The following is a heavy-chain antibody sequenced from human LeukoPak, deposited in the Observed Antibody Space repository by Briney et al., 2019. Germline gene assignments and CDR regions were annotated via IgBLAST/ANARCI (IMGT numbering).Heavy chain of an antibody. CDR3: ATLQSSGYDYSDY. Sequence: SETLSLTCTVSGGSISSYYWNWIRQPPGKGLEWIGYIYYSGSTNYNPSLKSRVTISVDTSKNQFSLKLSSVTAADTAVYYCATLQSSGYDYSDYWGQGILVTVSS. D-gene: IGHD3-22*01. V-gene: IGHV4-59*08. CDR2: IYYSGST. CDR1: GGSISSYY. J-gene: IGHJ4*02.